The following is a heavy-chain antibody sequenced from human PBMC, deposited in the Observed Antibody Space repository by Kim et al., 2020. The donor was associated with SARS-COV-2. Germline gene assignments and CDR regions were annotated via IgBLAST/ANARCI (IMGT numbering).Heavy chain of an antibody. CDR1: GGSISSSSYY. CDR3: ARLSIAAAGPSAVDI. D-gene: IGHD6-13*01. J-gene: IGHJ3*02. V-gene: IGHV4-39*01. Sequence: SETLSLTCTVSGGSISSSSYYWGWIRQPPGKGLEWIGSIYYSGSTYYNPSLKSRVTISVDTSKNQFSLKLSSVTAADTAVYYCARLSIAAAGPSAVDIWGQGTMVTVSS. CDR2: IYYSGST.